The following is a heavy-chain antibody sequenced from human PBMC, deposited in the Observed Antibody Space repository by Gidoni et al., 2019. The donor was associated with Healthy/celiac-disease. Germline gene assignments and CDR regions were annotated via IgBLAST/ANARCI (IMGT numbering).Heavy chain of an antibody. D-gene: IGHD2-2*02. V-gene: IGHV4-34*01. CDR2: INHSGST. J-gene: IGHJ6*02. CDR3: ARARYCSSTSCYTTYYYGMDV. CDR1: GGSFSGYY. Sequence: QVQLQPWGAGLLKPSETLSLTCAVYGGSFSGYYWSWIRQPPGKGLEWIGEINHSGSTNYNPSLKSRVTISVDTSKNQFSLKLSSVTAADTAVYYCARARYCSSTSCYTTYYYGMDVWGQGTTVTVSS.